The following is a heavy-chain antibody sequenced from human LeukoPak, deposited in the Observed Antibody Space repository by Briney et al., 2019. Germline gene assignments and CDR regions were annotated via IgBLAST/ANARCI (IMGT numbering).Heavy chain of an antibody. CDR3: ARDLPAGYSGYDGYFDY. CDR2: IYYSGST. D-gene: IGHD5-12*01. CDR1: GGSISSYY. J-gene: IGHJ4*02. V-gene: IGHV4-59*01. Sequence: PSETLSLTCTVSGGSISSYYWSWIRQPPGKGLEWIGYIYYSGSTNYNPSLKSRVTISVDTSKNQFSLKLSSVTAADTAVYYCARDLPAGYSGYDGYFDYWGQGTLVTVSS.